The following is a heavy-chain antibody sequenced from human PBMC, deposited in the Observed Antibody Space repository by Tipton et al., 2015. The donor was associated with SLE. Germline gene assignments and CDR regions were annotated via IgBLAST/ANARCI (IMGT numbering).Heavy chain of an antibody. CDR2: IKQDGSEK. J-gene: IGHJ4*02. CDR1: GFTFSSYA. Sequence: SLRLSCAASGFTFSSYAMHWVRQAPGKGLEWVANIKQDGSEKYYVDSVKGRFTISRDNSKNTLYLQMNSLRAEDTAVYYCAKGAMVRGVQFDYWGQGTLVTVSS. D-gene: IGHD3-10*01. CDR3: AKGAMVRGVQFDY. V-gene: IGHV3-7*03.